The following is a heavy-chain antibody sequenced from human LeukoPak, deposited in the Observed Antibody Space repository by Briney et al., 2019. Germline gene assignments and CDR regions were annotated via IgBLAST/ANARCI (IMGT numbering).Heavy chain of an antibody. D-gene: IGHD5-12*01. CDR1: GGYINNRTYY. CDR2: IYYSGST. V-gene: IGHV4-39*07. CDR3: ARELETWIKREKPYFDY. Sequence: PSETLSLTCSVSGGYINNRTYYWGWIRQPPGKGLEWIGSIYYSGSTYYNPSLKSRVTISVDTSKNQFSLKLSSVTAADTAVYYCARELETWIKREKPYFDYWGQGTLVTVSS. J-gene: IGHJ4*02.